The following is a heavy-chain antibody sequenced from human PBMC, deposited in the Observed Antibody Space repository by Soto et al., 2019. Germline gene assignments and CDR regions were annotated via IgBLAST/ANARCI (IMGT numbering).Heavy chain of an antibody. V-gene: IGHV4-39*01. D-gene: IGHD1-26*01. Sequence: PSETLSLTCTVSGGSISSSSYYWGWIRQPPGKGLEWIGSIYYSGSTYYNPSLKSRVTVSVDTSKNQFSLKLSSVTAADTAVYYCARFRLAGRDYWGQGTLVTVSS. CDR3: ARFRLAGRDY. J-gene: IGHJ4*02. CDR2: IYYSGST. CDR1: GGSISSSSYY.